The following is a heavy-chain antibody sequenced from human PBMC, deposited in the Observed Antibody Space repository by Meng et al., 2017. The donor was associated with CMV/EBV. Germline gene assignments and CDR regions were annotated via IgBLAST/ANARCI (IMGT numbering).Heavy chain of an antibody. J-gene: IGHJ5*02. V-gene: IGHV4-34*01. CDR2: INHSRST. Sequence: FSGNYWSWSRQPPGKGLEWIGEINHSRSTNYNPSLKSRVTISVDTSKNQFSLKLSSVTAADTAVYYCARVRHSFVVVPAAKCCWFDPWGQGTLVTVSS. CDR3: ARVRHSFVVVPAAKCCWFDP. D-gene: IGHD2-2*01. CDR1: FSGNY.